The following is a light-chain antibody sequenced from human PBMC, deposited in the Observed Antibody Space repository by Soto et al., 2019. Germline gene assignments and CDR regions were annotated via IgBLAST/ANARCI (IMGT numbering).Light chain of an antibody. CDR3: GSWDNNLRVYV. J-gene: IGLJ1*01. V-gene: IGLV1-51*01. CDR1: GSNLGRNY. CDR2: DNV. Sequence: QSVLTQPPSVSATPGQKVTISCSGSGSNLGRNYVSWYQQLPGTAPRLLIYDNVYRFSGIPDRFSASKSGTSATLGIAGLQTGDEGDYYCGSWDNNLRVYVFGTGTKVTVL.